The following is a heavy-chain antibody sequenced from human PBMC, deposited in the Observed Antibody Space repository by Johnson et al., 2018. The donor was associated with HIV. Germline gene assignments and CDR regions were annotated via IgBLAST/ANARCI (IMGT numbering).Heavy chain of an antibody. V-gene: IGHV3-NL1*01. CDR2: ISGSGGRT. Sequence: QVQLVESGGGVVQPGRSLRLSCAASGFTFSSYDMHWVRQAPGKGLEWVSTISGSGGRTYYADSVKGRFTISRDNSKNPLYLQRNSLRAEDTAVYYCARGLGSGSSWFGAFDIWGQGTMVTVSS. J-gene: IGHJ3*02. CDR1: GFTFSSYD. CDR3: ARGLGSGSSWFGAFDI. D-gene: IGHD6-13*01.